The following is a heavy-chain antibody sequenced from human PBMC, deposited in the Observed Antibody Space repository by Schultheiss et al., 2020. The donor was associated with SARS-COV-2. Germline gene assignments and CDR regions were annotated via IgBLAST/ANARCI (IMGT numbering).Heavy chain of an antibody. CDR1: GFTFSGYD. CDR3: ARGSRGVYATTKKYYFDY. CDR2: IGTAGDT. V-gene: IGHV3-13*04. J-gene: IGHJ4*02. Sequence: GGSLRLSCAASGFTFSGYDMHWVRQATGKGLEWVSAIGTAGDTYYPGSVKGRFTISRENAKNSLYLQMNSLRAGDTAVYYCARGSRGVYATTKKYYFDYWGQGTLVTVSS. D-gene: IGHD2-8*01.